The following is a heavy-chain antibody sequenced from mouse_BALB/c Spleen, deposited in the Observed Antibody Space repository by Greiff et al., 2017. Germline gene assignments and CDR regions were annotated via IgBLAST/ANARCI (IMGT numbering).Heavy chain of an antibody. J-gene: IGHJ3*01. V-gene: IGHV1S22*01. CDR1: GYTFTSYW. CDR2: IYPGSGST. D-gene: IGHD2-14*01. CDR3: TRMRGYDVWFAY. Sequence: LQQPGSELVRPGASVKLSCKASGYTFTSYWMHWVKQRPGQGLEWIGNIYPGSGSTNYDEKFKSKATLTVDTSSSTAYMQLSSLTSEDSAVYYCTRMRGYDVWFAYWGQGTLVTVSA.